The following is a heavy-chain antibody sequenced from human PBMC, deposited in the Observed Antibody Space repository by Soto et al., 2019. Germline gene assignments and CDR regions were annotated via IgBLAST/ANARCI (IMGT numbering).Heavy chain of an antibody. CDR3: ARDSGSESYYPVDP. Sequence: QVQLVQSGAEVKKPGASVKVSCKASGYTFTSYAMHWVRQAPGQRLEWMGWINAGNGNTKYSQKFQGRVTITRDTSASTAYMELSSLRSEDTAVYYCARDSGSESYYPVDPWGQGTLVTVSS. V-gene: IGHV1-3*01. D-gene: IGHD3-10*01. J-gene: IGHJ5*02. CDR1: GYTFTSYA. CDR2: INAGNGNT.